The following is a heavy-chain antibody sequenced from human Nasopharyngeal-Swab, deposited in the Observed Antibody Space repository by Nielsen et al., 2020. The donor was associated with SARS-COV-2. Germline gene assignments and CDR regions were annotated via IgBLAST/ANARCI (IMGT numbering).Heavy chain of an antibody. Sequence: GGSLRLSCTASGFTFGDYAMSWFRQAPGKGLEWVGFIRSKAYGGTTEYAASVKGRFTISRDDSKSIAYLQMNSLKTEDTAMYYCTRADVRPAGSGSYYEYPDYWGQGTLVTVSS. D-gene: IGHD1-26*01. CDR3: TRADVRPAGSGSYYEYPDY. V-gene: IGHV3-49*03. J-gene: IGHJ4*02. CDR1: GFTFGDYA. CDR2: IRSKAYGGTT.